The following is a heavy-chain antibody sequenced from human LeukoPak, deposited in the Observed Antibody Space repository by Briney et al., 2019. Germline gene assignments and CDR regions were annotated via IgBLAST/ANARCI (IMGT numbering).Heavy chain of an antibody. Sequence: ASVKVSCKASGYTFSGYYMHWVRQAPGQGLEWMGWINPSSGGTNYAQKFQGRVTMTRDTSISTAYMELSRLRSDDTAVYYCARSASITMIVVVITRDDAFDIWGQGTMVTVSS. CDR3: ARSASITMIVVVITRDDAFDI. CDR1: GYTFSGYY. D-gene: IGHD3-22*01. CDR2: INPSSGGT. J-gene: IGHJ3*02. V-gene: IGHV1-2*02.